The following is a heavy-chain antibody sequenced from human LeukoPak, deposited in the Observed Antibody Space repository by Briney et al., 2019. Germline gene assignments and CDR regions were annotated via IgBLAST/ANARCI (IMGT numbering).Heavy chain of an antibody. J-gene: IGHJ6*03. D-gene: IGHD2-2*02. CDR3: ARVAAEVVGVPGAIGFGWLRRDYYYMDV. CDR2: INPSGGST. CDR1: GYTFTSYY. Sequence: GGSLRLSCVTSGYTFTSYYMHWVRQAPGQGLEWMGIINPSGGSTSYAQKFQGRVTMTRDMSTSTVYMELSSLRSEDTAVYYCARVAAEVVGVPGAIGFGWLRRDYYYMDVWGKGTTVTVSS. V-gene: IGHV1-46*01.